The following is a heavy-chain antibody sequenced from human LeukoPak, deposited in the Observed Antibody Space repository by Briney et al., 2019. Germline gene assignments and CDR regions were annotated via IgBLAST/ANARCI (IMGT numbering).Heavy chain of an antibody. J-gene: IGHJ4*02. CDR1: GYTFTGYY. D-gene: IGHD6-19*01. CDR2: INPNSGGT. V-gene: IGHV1-2*02. Sequence: ASVKVSCKAPGYTFTGYYMHWVRQAPGQGLEWMGWINPNSGGTNYAQKFQGRVTMTRDTSISTAYMELSRLRSDDTAVYYCARVGSGWYVGFYFDYWGQGTLVTVSS. CDR3: ARVGSGWYVGFYFDY.